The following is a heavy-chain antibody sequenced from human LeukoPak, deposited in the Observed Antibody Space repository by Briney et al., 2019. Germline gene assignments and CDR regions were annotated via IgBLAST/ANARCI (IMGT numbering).Heavy chain of an antibody. V-gene: IGHV4-34*01. D-gene: IGHD3-10*01. CDR2: INHSGST. Sequence: KTSKTLSPTCAVYGGSFSGYYWSWIRQPPGKGLEWIGEINHSGSTNYNPSLKSRVTISVDTSKNQFSLKLSSVTAADTAVYYCAGNPGSRGYWGQGTLVTVSS. J-gene: IGHJ4*02. CDR3: AGNPGSRGY. CDR1: GGSFSGYY.